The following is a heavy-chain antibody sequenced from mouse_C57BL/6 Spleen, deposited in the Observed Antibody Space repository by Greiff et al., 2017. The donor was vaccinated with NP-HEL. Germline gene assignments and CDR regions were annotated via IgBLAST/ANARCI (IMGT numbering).Heavy chain of an antibody. Sequence: EVKLQESVAELVRPGASVKLSCTASGFNIKNTYMHWVKQRPEQGLEWIGRIDPANGNTKYAPKFQGKATITADTSSNTAYLQLSSLTSEDTAIYYCATAYYSNYDYFDYWGQGTTLTVSS. CDR3: ATAYYSNYDYFDY. J-gene: IGHJ2*01. CDR1: GFNIKNTY. V-gene: IGHV14-3*01. D-gene: IGHD2-5*01. CDR2: IDPANGNT.